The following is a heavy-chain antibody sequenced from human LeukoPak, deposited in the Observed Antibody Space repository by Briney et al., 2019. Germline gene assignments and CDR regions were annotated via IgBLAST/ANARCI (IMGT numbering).Heavy chain of an antibody. CDR3: ARDLDSGDDTGLDY. Sequence: GRSLRLSCAASGFISSSYGLHWVRQAPGKGLEWVAGIWYDGNNKYYGDSVKGRFTISRDNSKNSVYLQMNSLRAEDTAVYYCARDLDSGDDTGLDYWGQGTLVTVSS. D-gene: IGHD5-12*01. CDR1: GFISSSYG. CDR2: IWYDGNNK. J-gene: IGHJ4*02. V-gene: IGHV3-33*01.